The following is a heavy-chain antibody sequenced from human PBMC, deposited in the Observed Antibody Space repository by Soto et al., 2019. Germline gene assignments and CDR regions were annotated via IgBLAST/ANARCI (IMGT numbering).Heavy chain of an antibody. CDR3: ARDKGYFGQYYSYCMDV. Sequence: PGGSLRLSCAASGFRFSDYSMNWVRQAPGKGLEWVSSISSSSIYISYADSVKGRFTISRDNAKNSLYLQMNSLRAEDTAVYYCARDKGYFGQYYSYCMDVWGQGTTVTVSS. D-gene: IGHD5-18*01. V-gene: IGHV3-21*01. CDR2: ISSSSIYI. J-gene: IGHJ6*02. CDR1: GFRFSDYS.